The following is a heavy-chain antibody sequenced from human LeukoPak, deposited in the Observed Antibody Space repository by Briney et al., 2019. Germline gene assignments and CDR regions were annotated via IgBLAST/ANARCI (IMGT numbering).Heavy chain of an antibody. V-gene: IGHV4-59*12. Sequence: SETLSLTCTVSGDSISSYYWSWIRQPPGKGLEWIGYIYYSGSTNYNPSLKSRVTISVDTSKNQFSLKLSSVTAADTAVYYCAREWGRSYYYDSSGYYSSGDAFDIWGQGTMVTVSS. J-gene: IGHJ3*02. D-gene: IGHD3-22*01. CDR1: GDSISSYY. CDR2: IYYSGST. CDR3: AREWGRSYYYDSSGYYSSGDAFDI.